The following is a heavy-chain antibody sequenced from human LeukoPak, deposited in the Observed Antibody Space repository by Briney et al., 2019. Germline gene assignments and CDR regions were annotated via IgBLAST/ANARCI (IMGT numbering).Heavy chain of an antibody. Sequence: PGESLRLSCAASGFTFNNYAFNWVRQPPGKGLGWFSGISDGGTTYYADSVKGRFTISRDNAKNSLYLQMNSLRAEDTAFYYCARDDPYSGYDYDYWGRGVLVTVSS. V-gene: IGHV3-20*04. D-gene: IGHD5-12*01. CDR1: GFTFNNYA. J-gene: IGHJ4*02. CDR3: ARDDPYSGYDYDY. CDR2: ISDGGTT.